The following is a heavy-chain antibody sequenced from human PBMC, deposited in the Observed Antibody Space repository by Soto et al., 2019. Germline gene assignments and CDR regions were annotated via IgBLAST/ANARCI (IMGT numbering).Heavy chain of an antibody. CDR3: SKHAAAAAPDY. D-gene: IGHD6-13*01. V-gene: IGHV3-23*01. CDR1: GFTFSSYY. J-gene: IGHJ4*02. CDR2: ISGSGGGT. Sequence: EVQLLESGGGLVQPGGSLRLSCAASGFTFSSYYMSWVRQAPGKGLEWVSLISGSGGGTYYADSVKGRFTISRDNSKNAEYLEMNGLRAEDTSVYYCSKHAAAAAPDYWGQGTLVTVSS.